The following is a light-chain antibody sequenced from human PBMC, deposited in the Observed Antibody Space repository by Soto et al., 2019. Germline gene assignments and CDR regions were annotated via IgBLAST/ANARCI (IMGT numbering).Light chain of an antibody. CDR2: EVS. J-gene: IGLJ1*01. CDR1: SSDVGGYNY. V-gene: IGLV2-8*01. Sequence: QSALTQPPSASGSPGQSVTISCTGTSSDVGGYNYVSWYQQHPGKAPKLMIYEVSKRPSGVPDRFSGSKSGNMASLTVSGLQAEDEAEYYCSSYAGGNTFVFGSGTKLTV. CDR3: SSYAGGNTFV.